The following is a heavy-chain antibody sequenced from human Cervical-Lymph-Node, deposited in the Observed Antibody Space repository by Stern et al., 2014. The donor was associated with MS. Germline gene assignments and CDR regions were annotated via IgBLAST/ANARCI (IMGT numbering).Heavy chain of an antibody. D-gene: IGHD2/OR15-2a*01. CDR3: ARPRRPYFFRGNHHYYGMDV. J-gene: IGHJ6*02. CDR1: GFTFSSYG. V-gene: IGHV3-30*03. Sequence: VQLVESGGGVVQPGRSLRLSCAASGFTFSSYGMHWVRQAPGKGLEWVTLISYDGSNEYYADSVKGLFTISRDNSKNTVYLQMNSLRPEDTAVYYCARPRRPYFFRGNHHYYGMDVWGQGTRVSVSS. CDR2: ISYDGSNE.